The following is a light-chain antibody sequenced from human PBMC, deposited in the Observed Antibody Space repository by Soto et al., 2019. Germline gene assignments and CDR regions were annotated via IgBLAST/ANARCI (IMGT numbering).Light chain of an antibody. J-gene: IGLJ1*01. CDR3: SPYTSSVAYV. Sequence: QSALTQPASVSGSPGQSVTISCTGTSSDIGGYNYVSWYQHHPGEAPKLIIFEVTNRPSWVSNRFSGSKSGNTASLTISGLQAEDEAEYYCSPYTSSVAYVFGSGTKVTVL. CDR2: EVT. V-gene: IGLV2-14*01. CDR1: SSDIGGYNY.